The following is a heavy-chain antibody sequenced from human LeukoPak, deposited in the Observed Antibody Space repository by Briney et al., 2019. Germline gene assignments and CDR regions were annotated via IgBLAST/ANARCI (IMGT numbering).Heavy chain of an antibody. D-gene: IGHD5-12*01. V-gene: IGHV4-39*01. CDR1: GGSISSSSYS. Sequence: PSETLSLTCTVSGGSISSSSYSWGWIRQPPGKGLEWIGSVSHSGSINYDPSLKNRVTISVDTSKNQFSLKLSSVTAADTAVYYCWAIVITIKLDFWGQGTLVTVSS. CDR2: VSHSGSI. CDR3: WAIVITIKLDF. J-gene: IGHJ4*02.